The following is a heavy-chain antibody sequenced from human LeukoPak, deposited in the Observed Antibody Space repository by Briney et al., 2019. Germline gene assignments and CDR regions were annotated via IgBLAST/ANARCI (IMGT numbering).Heavy chain of an antibody. D-gene: IGHD4-17*01. CDR1: GGSIGSYY. Sequence: PSETLSLTCTVSGGSIGSYYWSWIRQPPGKGLEWIGYIYNSGNSNYNPSLKSRVTISVDASKNQFSLKLSSVTAADTAVYYCAREMTTVTTVDYWGQGTLVTVSS. J-gene: IGHJ4*02. CDR3: AREMTTVTTVDY. V-gene: IGHV4-4*08. CDR2: IYNSGNS.